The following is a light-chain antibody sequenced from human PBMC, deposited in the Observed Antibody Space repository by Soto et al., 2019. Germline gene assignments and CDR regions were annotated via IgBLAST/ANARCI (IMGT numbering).Light chain of an antibody. V-gene: IGKV1-27*01. CDR1: QDISNY. Sequence: DIQMTQSPSSLSASVGDRVTITCRASQDISNYLAWYQQKPGKVPKVLIYDASTLQTGVQSRFSGSGFGTVFTLTINSLQPEDVATYYCQKYNSAHNTFGRGTRLEIK. CDR3: QKYNSAHNT. J-gene: IGKJ2*01. CDR2: DAS.